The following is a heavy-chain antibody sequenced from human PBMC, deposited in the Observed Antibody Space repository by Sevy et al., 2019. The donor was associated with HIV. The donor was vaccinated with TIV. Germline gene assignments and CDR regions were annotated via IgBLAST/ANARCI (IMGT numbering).Heavy chain of an antibody. J-gene: IGHJ6*02. Sequence: ASVKVSCKASGGTFSSYAISWVRQAPGQGLEWMGGIIPIFGTANYAQKFQGRVTITADESTSTAYMELGSLRSEDTAVYYCARGAFYYGSGSYSGYYGMDVWGQGATVTVSS. CDR3: ARGAFYYGSGSYSGYYGMDV. CDR2: IIPIFGTA. V-gene: IGHV1-69*13. CDR1: GGTFSSYA. D-gene: IGHD3-10*01.